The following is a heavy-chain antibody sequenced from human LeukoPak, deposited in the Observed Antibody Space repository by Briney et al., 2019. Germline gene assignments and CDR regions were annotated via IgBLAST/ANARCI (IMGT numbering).Heavy chain of an antibody. V-gene: IGHV3-9*01. J-gene: IGHJ4*02. D-gene: IGHD3-10*01. CDR2: ISWNGVSI. CDR3: ASPTSLHYYGSGSYYLN. CDR1: GFTFDDYA. Sequence: GGSLRLSCAASGFTFDDYAMHWVRQAPGKGLEWVSGISWNGVSIYYADSVKGRFTISRDNAKNSLYLQMNSLRAEDTAVYYCASPTSLHYYGSGSYYLNWGQGTLVTVSS.